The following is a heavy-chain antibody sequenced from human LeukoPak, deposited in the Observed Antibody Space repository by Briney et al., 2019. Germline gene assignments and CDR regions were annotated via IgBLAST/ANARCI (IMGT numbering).Heavy chain of an antibody. Sequence: GGSLRLSCAASGFTFSSYAMSWVRQAPGKGLEWVSAISGSGGSTYYADSVKGRFTISRDNSKNTLSLQMNSLRAEDTAVYYCARTPRPGIAAAGTLGYWGQGTLVTVSS. CDR3: ARTPRPGIAAAGTLGY. CDR2: ISGSGGST. V-gene: IGHV3-23*01. D-gene: IGHD6-13*01. CDR1: GFTFSSYA. J-gene: IGHJ4*02.